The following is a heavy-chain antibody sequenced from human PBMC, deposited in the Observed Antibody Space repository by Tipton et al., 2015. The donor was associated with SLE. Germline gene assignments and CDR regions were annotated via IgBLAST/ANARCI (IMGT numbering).Heavy chain of an antibody. D-gene: IGHD2-2*01. CDR2: IYYSGST. Sequence: TLSLTCTVSGGSISSSSHYWGWIRQPPGKGLEWIGSIYYSGSTYYNPSLKSRVTISVDTSKNQFSLKLSSVTAADTAVYYCARDSRLHWYFDLWGRGTLVTVSS. CDR3: ARDSRLHWYFDL. CDR1: GGSISSSSHY. V-gene: IGHV4-39*07. J-gene: IGHJ2*01.